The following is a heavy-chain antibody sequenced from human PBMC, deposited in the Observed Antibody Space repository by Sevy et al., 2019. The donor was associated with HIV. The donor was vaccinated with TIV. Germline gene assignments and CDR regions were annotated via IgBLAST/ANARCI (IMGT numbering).Heavy chain of an antibody. CDR1: GGSISSSTYY. CDR3: ARLGGLRCFDWSSLNYFDY. D-gene: IGHD3-9*01. V-gene: IGHV4-39*01. CDR2: VYFTGST. J-gene: IGHJ4*02. Sequence: SETLSLTCSVSGGSISSSTYYWGWIRQPPGRGLEWIGSVYFTGSTYYNPSLKSRVTISVDTSKNEFSLKVNSVTAADTAVYYCARLGGLRCFDWSSLNYFDYWGQGTLVTVSS.